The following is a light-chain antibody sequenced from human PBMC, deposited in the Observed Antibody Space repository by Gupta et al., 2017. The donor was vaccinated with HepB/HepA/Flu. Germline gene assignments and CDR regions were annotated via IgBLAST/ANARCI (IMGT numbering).Light chain of an antibody. CDR2: GAS. V-gene: IGKV3-15*01. Sequence: EIVMTQSPATLSESPGERATLSCRASQSVASNLAWYQQKPGQAPRLLIFGASTRAPGIPAKFSGSGSGTDFTLTINSLQSDDFAVYYCQHYTNLPLTFGGGTKVEIK. CDR1: QSVASN. CDR3: QHYTNLPLT. J-gene: IGKJ4*01.